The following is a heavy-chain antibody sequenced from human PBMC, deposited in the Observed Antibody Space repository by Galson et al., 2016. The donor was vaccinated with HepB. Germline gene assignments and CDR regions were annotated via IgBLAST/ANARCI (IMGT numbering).Heavy chain of an antibody. CDR1: GFTFSIYV. CDR2: VSGSGNIT. CDR3: ARQNRRTTVTSPLDY. V-gene: IGHV3-23*01. D-gene: IGHD4-17*01. Sequence: SLRLSCAASGFTFSIYVMSWVRQAPGKGLEWVSAVSGSGNITYYADSVKGRFTISRDNSKNTLYLQMNSLRAEDTAFYYCARQNRRTTVTSPLDYWGQGTLVTVSS. J-gene: IGHJ4*02.